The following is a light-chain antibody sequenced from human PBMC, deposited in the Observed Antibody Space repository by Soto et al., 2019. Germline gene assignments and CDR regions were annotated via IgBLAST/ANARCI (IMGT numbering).Light chain of an antibody. V-gene: IGKV4-1*01. J-gene: IGKJ4*01. CDR3: LQYYSTPLT. Sequence: DIVMTQSPDSLAVSLGERATINCRSSQNLLYSPNNKDYLSWFQQKAGQPPKLLIHWASTRESGVPDRFTGTGSGTDFTLTISSLQAEDVAIYFCLQYYSTPLTFGGGTKVDIK. CDR1: QNLLYSPNNKDY. CDR2: WAS.